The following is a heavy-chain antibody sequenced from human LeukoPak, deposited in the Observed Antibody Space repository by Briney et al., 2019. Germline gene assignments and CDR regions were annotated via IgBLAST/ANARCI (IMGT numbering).Heavy chain of an antibody. V-gene: IGHV1-69*13. CDR3: ARDAKEMATVPDYGMDV. D-gene: IGHD5-24*01. CDR2: IIPIFGTA. Sequence: GASVKVSCKASGYTFTSYAISWVRQAPGQGLEWMGGIIPIFGTANYAQKFQGRVTITADESTSTAYMELSSLRSEDTAVYYCARDAKEMATVPDYGMDVWGQGTTVTVSS. CDR1: GYTFTSYA. J-gene: IGHJ6*02.